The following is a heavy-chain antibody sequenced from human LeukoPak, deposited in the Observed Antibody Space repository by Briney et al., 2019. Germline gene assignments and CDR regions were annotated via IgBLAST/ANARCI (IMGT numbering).Heavy chain of an antibody. D-gene: IGHD5-12*01. CDR3: ARVAGSPVQYYFDY. CDR1: GGSFSGYY. Sequence: PSETLSLTCAVYGGSFSGYYWSWIRQPPGKGLEWSGEINHSGSTNYNPSLKSRVTISVDTSKNQFSLKLSSVTAADTAVYYCARVAGSPVQYYFDYWGQGTLVTVSS. J-gene: IGHJ4*02. CDR2: INHSGST. V-gene: IGHV4-34*01.